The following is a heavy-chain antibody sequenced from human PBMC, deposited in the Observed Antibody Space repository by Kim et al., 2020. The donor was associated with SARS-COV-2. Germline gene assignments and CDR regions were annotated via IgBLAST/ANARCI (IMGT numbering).Heavy chain of an antibody. CDR3: ARGPGSMISWLAARNCFDP. CDR1: GGSFSGYY. D-gene: IGHD6-13*01. J-gene: IGHJ5*02. Sequence: SETLSLTCAVYGGSFSGYYWSWIRQPPGKGLEWIGEINHSGSTNYNPSLKSRVTISVDTSKNQFSLKLSSVTAADTAVYYCARGPGSMISWLAARNCFDP. CDR2: INHSGST. V-gene: IGHV4-34*01.